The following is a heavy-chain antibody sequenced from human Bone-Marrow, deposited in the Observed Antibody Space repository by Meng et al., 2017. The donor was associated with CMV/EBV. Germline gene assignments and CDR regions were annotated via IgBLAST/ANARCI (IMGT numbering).Heavy chain of an antibody. CDR3: ARGGTYNGIYFDY. V-gene: IGHV4-61*01. CDR2: IHYSGST. CDR1: GGSVSSGSYY. Sequence: SGGSVSSGSYYWSWILQPPGKGLEWIGYIHYSGSTSYIVSLKSRVTMSVDTSKNQFSLNLNSVTAADTAVYYCARGGTYNGIYFDYWGQGTLVTVSS. D-gene: IGHD1-26*01. J-gene: IGHJ4*02.